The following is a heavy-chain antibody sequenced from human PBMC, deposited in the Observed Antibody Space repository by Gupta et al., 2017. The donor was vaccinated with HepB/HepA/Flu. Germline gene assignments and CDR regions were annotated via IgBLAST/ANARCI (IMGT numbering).Heavy chain of an antibody. CDR3: TKATTLGKAAYYYGMDV. CDR1: GFTFGAYG. Sequence: EVQLVESGGGLVQPGRSLRLSCAASGFTFGAYGMLWVRQAPGKGLEWVSDISWNSGYIRYADSVKGRFTISRDNAKNSLYLQMNSLRAEDTALYYCTKATTLGKAAYYYGMDVWGQGTTVTVSS. J-gene: IGHJ6*02. V-gene: IGHV3-9*01. D-gene: IGHD1-1*01. CDR2: ISWNSGYI.